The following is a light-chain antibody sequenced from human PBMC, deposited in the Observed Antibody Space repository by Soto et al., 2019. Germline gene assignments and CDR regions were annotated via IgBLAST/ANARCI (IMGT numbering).Light chain of an antibody. V-gene: IGLV2-14*01. CDR3: SSFTSRFTFV. CDR1: CSDVGAYNY. Sequence: QSALTQPGSVSGSPGQSIAISCTGTCSDVGAYNYVSWYQQHPGKAPKLIISEVTNRPSGVSDRFSGSKSGNTASLTISGLQAEDEADYYCSSFTSRFTFVFGTGTKV. J-gene: IGLJ1*01. CDR2: EVT.